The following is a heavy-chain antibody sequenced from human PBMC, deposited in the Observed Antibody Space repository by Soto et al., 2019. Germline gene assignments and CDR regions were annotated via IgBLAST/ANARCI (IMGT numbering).Heavy chain of an antibody. V-gene: IGHV4-59*12. CDR2: INYRGST. Sequence: PSETLSLTCTVSGGSIISYVGSWVRQSPGKGLEWLAYINYRGSTDYNPSLRSRVTISVDTSKNQFSLKLRSVTAADTAVYYCARGPGEVAAANYYYKYYGMDVWGQGTTVTVSS. CDR3: ARGPGEVAAANYYYKYYGMDV. J-gene: IGHJ6*02. CDR1: GGSIISYV. D-gene: IGHD2-2*01.